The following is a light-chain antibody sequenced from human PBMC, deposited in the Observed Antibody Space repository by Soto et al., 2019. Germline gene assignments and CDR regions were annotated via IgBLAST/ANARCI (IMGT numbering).Light chain of an antibody. CDR2: EVS. Sequence: QSVLTQPASVCGYPGQSITISCTGTNSDVGYYKYVSWYQQHPGKAPKLMIYEVSNRPSGVSNRFSGSKSGNTASLTISGLQAEDEADYYCTSYTSSSTYVFGTGTKVTVL. V-gene: IGLV2-14*01. CDR1: NSDVGYYKY. CDR3: TSYTSSSTYV. J-gene: IGLJ1*01.